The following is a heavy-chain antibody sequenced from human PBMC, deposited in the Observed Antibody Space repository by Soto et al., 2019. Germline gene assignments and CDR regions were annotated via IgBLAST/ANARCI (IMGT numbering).Heavy chain of an antibody. CDR3: ARVFSSGSGWMDYFDC. CDR2: IYYTGAT. V-gene: IGHV4-4*02. D-gene: IGHD6-25*01. J-gene: IGHJ4*02. CDR1: SGSISSGNW. Sequence: QVQLQESGPGLVESSGTLSLTCEVSSGSISSGNWWSWVRQPPGKGLEWIGEIYYTGATNYNPSLKSRVTMTIDKSKDQFSLNLRSATAADTAVYYCARVFSSGSGWMDYFDCGGQGILGSVSS.